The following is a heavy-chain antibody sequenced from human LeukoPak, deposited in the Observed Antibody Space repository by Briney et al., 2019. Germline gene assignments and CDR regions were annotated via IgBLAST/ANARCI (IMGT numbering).Heavy chain of an antibody. CDR2: VYYSGST. CDR3: ARAGDSADFDY. CDR1: GGSVSGYY. D-gene: IGHD5-12*01. V-gene: IGHV4-59*02. Sequence: PSETLSLTCVVSGGSVSGYYWGWIRQPPGRGLEWIGYVYYSGSTNYNPSFKSRITISVDTSRNQFSLQLSSVTAADTAVYYCARAGDSADFDYWGQGTLVTVSS. J-gene: IGHJ4*02.